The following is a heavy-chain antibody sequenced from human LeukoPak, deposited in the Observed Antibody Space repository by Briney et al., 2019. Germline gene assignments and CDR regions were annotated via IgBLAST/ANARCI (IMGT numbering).Heavy chain of an antibody. J-gene: IGHJ4*02. CDR3: ATDLVRGVMGY. V-gene: IGHV4-31*03. D-gene: IGHD3-10*01. CDR2: IYNSGGT. Sequence: SETLSLTCTVSGGSISSGGHYWSWVRQHPGTGLEWIGHIYNSGGTYYNPSLKSRVTISVDTSKNQFSLKLSSVTAADTAVYYCATDLVRGVMGYWGQGTLVTVSS. CDR1: GGSISSGGHY.